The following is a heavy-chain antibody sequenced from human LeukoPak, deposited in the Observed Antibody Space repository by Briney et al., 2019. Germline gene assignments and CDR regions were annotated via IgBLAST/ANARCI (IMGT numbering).Heavy chain of an antibody. J-gene: IGHJ6*03. CDR2: IWYDGSNK. Sequence: GGSLRLSCAASGFTFSSYGMHWVRQAPGKGLEWVAVIWYDGSNKYYADSVKGRFTISRDNAKNSLYLQMNSLRAEDTAVYYCARHLMDVWGKGTTVTVSS. CDR3: ARHLMDV. V-gene: IGHV3-33*01. CDR1: GFTFSSYG.